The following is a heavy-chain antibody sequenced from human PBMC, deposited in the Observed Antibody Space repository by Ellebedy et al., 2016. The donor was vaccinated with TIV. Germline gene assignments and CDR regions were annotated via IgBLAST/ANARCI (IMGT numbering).Heavy chain of an antibody. J-gene: IGHJ4*02. CDR2: IRTLTFGGTT. Sequence: GGSLRLXXTASGFSFGDSALSWFRQVPGKGLEWISFIRTLTFGGTTEHAASVKGRFTLSRDDSRSVAYLQMSSLKPEDTAVYYCTKSVEGATHFDCWGQGTLVTVSS. V-gene: IGHV3-49*03. CDR3: TKSVEGATHFDC. D-gene: IGHD1-26*01. CDR1: GFSFGDSA.